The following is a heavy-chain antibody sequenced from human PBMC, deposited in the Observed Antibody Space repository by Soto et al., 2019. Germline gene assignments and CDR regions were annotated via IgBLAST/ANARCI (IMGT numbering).Heavy chain of an antibody. V-gene: IGHV4-59*01. Sequence: PSETLSLTCTVSGGSISSYYWSWIRQPPGKGLEWIGYIYYSGSTNYNPSLKSRVTISVDTSKNQFSLKLSSVTAADTAVYYCARGDRRDSDFWSGYSSASRYYYYGMDVWGQGTTVTVSS. CDR1: GGSISSYY. CDR3: ARGDRRDSDFWSGYSSASRYYYYGMDV. J-gene: IGHJ6*02. CDR2: IYYSGST. D-gene: IGHD3-3*01.